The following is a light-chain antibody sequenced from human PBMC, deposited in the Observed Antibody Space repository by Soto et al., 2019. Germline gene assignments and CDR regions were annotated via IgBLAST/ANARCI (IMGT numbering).Light chain of an antibody. CDR2: DAS. CDR3: QQYKDDAWT. J-gene: IGKJ1*01. Sequence: DLQLTQSPSTLSASVGDRVTITCRASQRIDRYLAWYHQKPGKAPKLLVYDASTLEGGVPSRFSGSGSATEFILTISSLQPDDFATYYCQQYKDDAWTFGQGTRVEIK. CDR1: QRIDRY. V-gene: IGKV1-5*01.